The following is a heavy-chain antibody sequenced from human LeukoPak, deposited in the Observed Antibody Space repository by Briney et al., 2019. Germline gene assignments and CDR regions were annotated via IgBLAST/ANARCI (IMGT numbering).Heavy chain of an antibody. D-gene: IGHD3-22*01. CDR1: GYTFTSYD. CDR2: MNPNSGIT. J-gene: IGHJ4*02. V-gene: IGHV1-8*01. CDR3: ARGLYYYDSNGRTPYDY. Sequence: ASVKVSCKASGYTFTSYDINWVRQATGQGLEWMGWMNPNSGITGYAQKFQGRVSMTRNTSIGTAYMELSSLKSEDTAVYYCARGLYYYDSNGRTPYDYWGQGTLVTVSS.